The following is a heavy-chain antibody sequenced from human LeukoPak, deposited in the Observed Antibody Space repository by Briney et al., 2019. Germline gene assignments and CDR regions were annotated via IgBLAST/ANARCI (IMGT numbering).Heavy chain of an antibody. CDR3: ASITGTTSWFDP. J-gene: IGHJ5*02. CDR2: IYHSGST. V-gene: IGHV4-38-2*02. Sequence: SETLSLTCTVSGYSISSGYYWGWIRPPPGKGLEWIGSIYHSGSTYYNPSLKSRVTISVNTSKNQFSLKLSSVTAADTAVYYCASITGTTSWFDPWGQGTLVTVSS. D-gene: IGHD1-7*01. CDR1: GYSISSGYY.